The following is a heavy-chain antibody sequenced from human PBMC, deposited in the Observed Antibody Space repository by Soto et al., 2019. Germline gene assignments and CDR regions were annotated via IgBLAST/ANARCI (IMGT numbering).Heavy chain of an antibody. CDR2: ISGSGGST. Sequence: EVQLLESGGGLVQPGGSLRLSCAASGFTFSSYAMSWVRQAPGKGLEWVSAISGSGGSTYYADSVKGRFTISRDNSKNTLNLQMNALRAEDTAVYYCAKGSIAARRECYSDLWGRGTLVTVSS. D-gene: IGHD6-6*01. CDR3: AKGSIAARRECYSDL. J-gene: IGHJ2*01. V-gene: IGHV3-23*01. CDR1: GFTFSSYA.